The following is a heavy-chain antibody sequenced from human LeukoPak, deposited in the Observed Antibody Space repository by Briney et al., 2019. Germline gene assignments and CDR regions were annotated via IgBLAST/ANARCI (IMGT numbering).Heavy chain of an antibody. V-gene: IGHV3-21*01. CDR2: ISSTGNYF. J-gene: IGHJ4*02. CDR3: AREIAAAGSGGGY. CDR1: GFTFSHYS. D-gene: IGHD6-13*01. Sequence: KAGGSLRLSCTASGFTFSHYSIHWVRQIPEKGLEWISSISSTGNYFFYADSVKGRFTISRDNAKNSLYLQMNSLRAEDTAVYYFAREIAAAGSGGGYWGQGTLVTVSS.